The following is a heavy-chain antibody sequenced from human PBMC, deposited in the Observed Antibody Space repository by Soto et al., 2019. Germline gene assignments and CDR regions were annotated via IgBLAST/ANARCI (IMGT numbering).Heavy chain of an antibody. Sequence: QITLKESGPPRVKPTQTLTLTCIFSGFSLSTSGVGVGWIRQPPGKALEWLAVIYWDDDKRYSPSLKSRLTINKDPSRNQVALTMSNMDPLDTATYYCAHRAVLQGNWNGGYFDSWGQGTLVTVSS. D-gene: IGHD1-1*01. CDR3: AHRAVLQGNWNGGYFDS. CDR2: IYWDDDK. J-gene: IGHJ4*02. CDR1: GFSLSTSGVG. V-gene: IGHV2-5*02.